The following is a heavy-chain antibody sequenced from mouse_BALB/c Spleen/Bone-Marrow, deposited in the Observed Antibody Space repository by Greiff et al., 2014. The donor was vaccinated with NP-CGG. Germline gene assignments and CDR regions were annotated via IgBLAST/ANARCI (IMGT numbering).Heavy chain of an antibody. CDR3: GRDDGQAWFAY. J-gene: IGHJ3*01. Sequence: EVKLVESGPELVKPGASVKISCKASGYSFTGYFMNWVEQSHGKSLEWIGRINPYNGDTFYNQKFKGKATLTVDKSSSTARMELLSLTSEDSAVYYCGRDDGQAWFAYWGQGTLVTVSA. CDR2: INPYNGDT. V-gene: IGHV1-37*01. CDR1: GYSFTGYF. D-gene: IGHD2-3*01.